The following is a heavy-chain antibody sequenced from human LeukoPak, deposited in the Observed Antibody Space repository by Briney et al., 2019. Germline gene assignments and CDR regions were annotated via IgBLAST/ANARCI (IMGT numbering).Heavy chain of an antibody. D-gene: IGHD2-2*01. CDR3: ARHSGDIVVVPAAPLYY. CDR1: GGSISSYY. Sequence: SETLSLTCTVSGGSISSYYWSWIPQPPGKGREWIGYIYYSGSTNYNPSLKRRVTISVDTSKNQFSLKLSSVTAADTAVYYCARHSGDIVVVPAAPLYYWGQGTLVTVSS. J-gene: IGHJ4*02. CDR2: IYYSGST. V-gene: IGHV4-59*08.